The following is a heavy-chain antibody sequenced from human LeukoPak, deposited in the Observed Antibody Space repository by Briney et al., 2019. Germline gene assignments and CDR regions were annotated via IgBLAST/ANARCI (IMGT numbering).Heavy chain of an antibody. CDR3: ARADYSTSSRFDP. D-gene: IGHD6-6*01. Sequence: GGSLRLSCAASGFTFSSYSMNWVRQAPGKGLEWVSSISSSSSNMYYADSVKGRFTISRDNAKNSLFLQMNSLRAEDTAVYYCARADYSTSSRFDPWGQGTLVTVSS. J-gene: IGHJ5*02. CDR2: ISSSSSNM. CDR1: GFTFSSYS. V-gene: IGHV3-21*01.